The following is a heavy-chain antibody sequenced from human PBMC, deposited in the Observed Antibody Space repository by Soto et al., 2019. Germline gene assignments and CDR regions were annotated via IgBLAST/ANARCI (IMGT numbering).Heavy chain of an antibody. CDR3: VKAAYDSSGYYYVKGYYYYGMDV. J-gene: IGHJ6*02. CDR2: ISSNGGST. V-gene: IGHV3-64D*06. CDR1: GFTFSSYA. D-gene: IGHD3-22*01. Sequence: GGSLRLSCSASGFTFSSYAMHWVRQAPGKGLEYVSAISSNGGSTYYADSVKGRFTISRDNSKNTLYLQMSSLRAEDTAVYYCVKAAYDSSGYYYVKGYYYYGMDVWGQGTTVTSP.